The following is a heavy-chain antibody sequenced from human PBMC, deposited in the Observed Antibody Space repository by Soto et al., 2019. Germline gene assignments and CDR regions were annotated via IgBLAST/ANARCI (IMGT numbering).Heavy chain of an antibody. CDR1: GFTFDDYA. D-gene: IGHD6-19*01. CDR3: AKGWEYSSGLSYYFDY. V-gene: IGHV3-9*01. CDR2: ISWNSGSI. J-gene: IGHJ4*02. Sequence: EVQLVESGGGLVQPGRSPRLSCAASGFTFDDYAMHWVRQAPGKGLEWVSGISWNSGSIGYADSVKGRFTISRDNAKNSLYLQMNSLRAEDTALYYCAKGWEYSSGLSYYFDYWGQGTLVTVSS.